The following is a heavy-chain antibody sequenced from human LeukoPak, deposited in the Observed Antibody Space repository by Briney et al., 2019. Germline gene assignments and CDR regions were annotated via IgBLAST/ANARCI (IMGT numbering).Heavy chain of an antibody. Sequence: SETLSLTCTVSGGSISSGGYYWSWIRQHPGKGLEWIGYIYYSGSTYYNPSLKSRVTISVDTSKNQFSLKLSSVTAADTAVYYCARDGGDTGDEEGAFDYWGQGTLVTVSS. CDR3: ARDGGDTGDEEGAFDY. J-gene: IGHJ4*02. D-gene: IGHD3-16*01. V-gene: IGHV4-31*03. CDR2: IYYSGST. CDR1: GGSISSGGYY.